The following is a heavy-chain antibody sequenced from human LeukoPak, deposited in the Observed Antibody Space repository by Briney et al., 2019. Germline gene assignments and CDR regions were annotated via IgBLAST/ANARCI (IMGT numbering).Heavy chain of an antibody. D-gene: IGHD3-22*01. J-gene: IGHJ4*02. V-gene: IGHV1-2*06. CDR1: GYTFTGYY. Sequence: GASVKVSCKASGYTFTGYYMHWVRQAPGQGLEWMGRINPNSGGTNYAQKFQGRVTMTRDTSISTAYMELSRLRSDDTAVYYCARSITTTIVVGSFGYWGQGTLVTVSS. CDR3: ARSITTTIVVGSFGY. CDR2: INPNSGGT.